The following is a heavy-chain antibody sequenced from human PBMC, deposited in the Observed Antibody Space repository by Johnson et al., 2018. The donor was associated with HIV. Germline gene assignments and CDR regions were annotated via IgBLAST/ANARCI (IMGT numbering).Heavy chain of an antibody. Sequence: QVQLVEFGGGLIQPGGSLRLSCAASGFAFSSYAMHWVRQAPDKGLEWVAVISYDGSNKYYADSVKGRFTISRDNSKNTLFLQMNSLRAEDTAVYYCAKDLTYDSRGVDAFDIWGQGTMVTVSS. CDR1: GFAFSSYA. CDR2: ISYDGSNK. J-gene: IGHJ3*02. CDR3: AKDLTYDSRGVDAFDI. D-gene: IGHD3-22*01. V-gene: IGHV3-30*04.